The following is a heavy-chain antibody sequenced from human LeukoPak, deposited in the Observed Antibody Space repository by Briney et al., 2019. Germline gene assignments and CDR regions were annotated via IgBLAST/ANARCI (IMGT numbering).Heavy chain of an antibody. D-gene: IGHD6-13*01. V-gene: IGHV4-38-2*02. Sequence: SETLSLTCTVSGYSISSGYYWGWIRQPPGKGLEWIGSIYHSGSTYYNPSLKSRVTISVDTSKNQFSLKLSSVTAADTAVYYCARGFPGIAAAGTSPIDYWGQGTLVTVSS. J-gene: IGHJ4*02. CDR1: GYSISSGYY. CDR3: ARGFPGIAAAGTSPIDY. CDR2: IYHSGST.